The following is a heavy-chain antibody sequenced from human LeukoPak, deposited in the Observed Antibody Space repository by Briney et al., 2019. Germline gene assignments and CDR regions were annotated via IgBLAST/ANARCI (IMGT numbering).Heavy chain of an antibody. V-gene: IGHV4-4*02. J-gene: IGHJ3*02. CDR2: IYHSGST. D-gene: IGHD3-10*01. Sequence: SETLSLTCAVSGGSISSSNWWSWVRQPPGKGLEWIGEIYHSGSTNYNPSLKSRVTISVDKSKNQFSLKLSSVTAADTAVYYCARDLGATWVRGVKPRDAFDIWGQGTMVTVSS. CDR1: GGSISSSNW. CDR3: ARDLGATWVRGVKPRDAFDI.